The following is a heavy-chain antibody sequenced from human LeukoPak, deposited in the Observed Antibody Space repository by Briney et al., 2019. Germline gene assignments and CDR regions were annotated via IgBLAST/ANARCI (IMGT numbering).Heavy chain of an antibody. V-gene: IGHV3-53*01. J-gene: IGHJ4*02. D-gene: IGHD2-2*01. CDR1: GVTVSTYY. CDR2: FYRGGST. Sequence: GGSLRVYCAATGVTVSTYYMTLVRQAPANVLHFVSVFYRGGSTYYADSVKGRFTVSRDNSKNTLYLQMNSLRAEDTAMYYCARGLGYCTSTTCLLPFDYWGQGTLVTVSS. CDR3: ARGLGYCTSTTCLLPFDY.